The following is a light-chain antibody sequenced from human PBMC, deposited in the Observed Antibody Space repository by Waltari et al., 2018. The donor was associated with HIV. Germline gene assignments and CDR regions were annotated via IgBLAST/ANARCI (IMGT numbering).Light chain of an antibody. CDR1: SSDVGGYNY. CDR3: SSYTSNITRV. CDR2: DVS. V-gene: IGLV2-14*03. Sequence: QSALTQPASVSGSPGQSITISCTGTSSDVGGYNYVSWYQQPPGNAPKPLIYDVSKRPSGVSKRCSGSKSGNTASRTISGLQAGDEADYYCSSYTSNITRVFGGGTKLTVL. J-gene: IGLJ3*02.